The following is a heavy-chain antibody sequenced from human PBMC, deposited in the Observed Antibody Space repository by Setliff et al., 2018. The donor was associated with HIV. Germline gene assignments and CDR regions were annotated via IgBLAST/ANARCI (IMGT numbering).Heavy chain of an antibody. D-gene: IGHD3-22*01. CDR3: ARVLPYDSTGFLPYYFDN. V-gene: IGHV4-30-4*08. J-gene: IGHJ4*02. Sequence: PSETLSLTCTVSGGSISSGSYYWGWIRQPPGKGLEWLGYISSSGGTDYNPSLNSRIIISIDTSKNQFSLRLSSVTAADTAVYFCARVLPYDSTGFLPYYFDNWGQGTLVTVSS. CDR2: ISSSGGT. CDR1: GGSISSGSYY.